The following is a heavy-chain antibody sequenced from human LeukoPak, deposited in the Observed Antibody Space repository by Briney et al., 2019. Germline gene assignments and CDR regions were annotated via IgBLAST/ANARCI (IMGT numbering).Heavy chain of an antibody. J-gene: IGHJ6*02. CDR3: ARGGGLDV. Sequence: GGSLRLSCAASGFTFSSYWMNWARQAPGKGLEWVASINHNGNVNYYVDSVKGRLTISRDDAKNSLYLQMSNLRAEDTAVYFCARGGGLDVWGQGATVTVSS. CDR2: INHNGNVN. V-gene: IGHV3-7*03. CDR1: GFTFSSYW. D-gene: IGHD3-16*01.